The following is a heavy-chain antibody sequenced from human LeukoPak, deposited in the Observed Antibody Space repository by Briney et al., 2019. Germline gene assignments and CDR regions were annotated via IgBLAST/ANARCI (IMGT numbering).Heavy chain of an antibody. V-gene: IGHV1-18*01. Sequence: ASVKVSCKASGYTFTSYGISWVRQAPGQGLEWMGWISAYNGITNYAQKLQGRVTMTTDTSTSTAYMELRSLRSDDTAVYYCARIYCTNGVCRRLFDYWGQGTLVTVSS. J-gene: IGHJ4*02. CDR1: GYTFTSYG. D-gene: IGHD2-8*01. CDR2: ISAYNGIT. CDR3: ARIYCTNGVCRRLFDY.